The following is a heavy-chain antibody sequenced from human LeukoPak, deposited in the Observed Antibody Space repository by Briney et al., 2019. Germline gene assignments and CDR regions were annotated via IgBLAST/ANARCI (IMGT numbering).Heavy chain of an antibody. J-gene: IGHJ4*02. Sequence: PSETLSLTCTVSGGSISSYYWNWIRQPPGKGLEWIGYIYYSESTNYNPSLKSRVTISVDTSKNQFSLKLSSVTAADTAVYYCARDGCSGGTCSPYNWGQGTLVTVSS. CDR2: IYYSEST. V-gene: IGHV4-59*12. D-gene: IGHD2-15*01. CDR1: GGSISSYY. CDR3: ARDGCSGGTCSPYN.